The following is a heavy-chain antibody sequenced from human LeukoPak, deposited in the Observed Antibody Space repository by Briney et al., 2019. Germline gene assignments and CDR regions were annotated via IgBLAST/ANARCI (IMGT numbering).Heavy chain of an antibody. CDR2: INHSGST. CDR1: GGSFSGYY. D-gene: IGHD3-10*01. V-gene: IGHV4-34*01. CDR3: ARGGIRGVINFDY. Sequence: SETLSLTCAVYGGSFSGYYWSWIRQPPGKGLEWIGEINHSGSTNYNPSLKSRVTISVDTSKNQFSLKLSSVTAADTAVYYCARGGIRGVINFDYWGQGTLVTVSS. J-gene: IGHJ4*02.